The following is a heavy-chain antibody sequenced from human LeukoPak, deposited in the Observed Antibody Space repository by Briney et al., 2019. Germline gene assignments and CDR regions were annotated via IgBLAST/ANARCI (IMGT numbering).Heavy chain of an antibody. CDR3: ARDYGGYLFDY. CDR2: ISSSSSTI. CDR1: GFTFSSYS. V-gene: IGHV3-48*04. Sequence: PGGSLRLSCAASGFTFSSYSMNWVRQAPGKGLEWVSYISSSSSTIYYADSVKGRFTISRDNAKNSLYLQMNSLRAEDTAVYYCARDYGGYLFDYWGQGTLVTVSS. J-gene: IGHJ4*02. D-gene: IGHD4-17*01.